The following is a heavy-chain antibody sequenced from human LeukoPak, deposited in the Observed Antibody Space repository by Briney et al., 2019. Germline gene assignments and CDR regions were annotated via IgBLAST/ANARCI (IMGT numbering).Heavy chain of an antibody. CDR1: GYTFTAYF. CDR3: ARGDHYAFTWLDP. V-gene: IGHV1-2*02. Sequence: GASVKVSCKASGYTFTAYFIHWVRQVPGQGLEWMGWIKPNSGGTEYAQKFQGRVTMTRDTSISTVYMELSRLTSDDMAVYYCARGDHYAFTWLDPWDRGALVTVS. J-gene: IGHJ5*02. D-gene: IGHD4-17*01. CDR2: IKPNSGGT.